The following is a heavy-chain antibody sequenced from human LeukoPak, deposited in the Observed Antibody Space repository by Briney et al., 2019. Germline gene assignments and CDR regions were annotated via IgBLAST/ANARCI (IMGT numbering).Heavy chain of an antibody. CDR1: GFTFSNFA. CDR3: ARRSRDGWYFDY. V-gene: IGHV3-30*04. J-gene: IGHJ4*02. Sequence: PGRSLRLSCAASGFTFSNFAVHWVRQAPGKGLEWVAFISYDGSTKYYADSVKGRFTISRDNSKNMLYLQMNSLRTEDTAVYYCARRSRDGWYFDYWGQGTLVTVSS. CDR2: ISYDGSTK. D-gene: IGHD5-24*01.